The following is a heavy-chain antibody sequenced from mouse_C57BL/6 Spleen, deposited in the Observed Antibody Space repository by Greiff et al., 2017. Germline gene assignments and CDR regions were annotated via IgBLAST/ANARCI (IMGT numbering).Heavy chain of an antibody. J-gene: IGHJ3*01. CDR1: GYTFTDYN. CDR2: INPNNGGT. D-gene: IGHD2-4*01. V-gene: IGHV1-22*01. CDR3: ARGDYYDYDGFAY. Sequence: VQLQQSGPELVKPGASVKMSCKASGYTFTDYNMHWVKQSHGKSLEWIGYINPNNGGTSYNQKFKGKATLTVNKSSSTAYMELRSLTSEDSAVYYCARGDYYDYDGFAYWGQGTLVTVSA.